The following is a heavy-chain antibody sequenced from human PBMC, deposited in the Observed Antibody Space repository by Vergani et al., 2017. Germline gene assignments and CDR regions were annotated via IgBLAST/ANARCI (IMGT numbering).Heavy chain of an antibody. CDR2: ISAYNGNT. Sequence: QVQVVQSGAEVKKPGASVRVSCKSSGYTFTNYGISWVRQAPGQGLEWMGWISAYNGNTNYAQKFQGRVTMTTDTSTTTAYMELRSLRSDDTAVYYCARLPAATLGPYNWFDPWGQGTLVTVSS. CDR1: GYTFTNYG. V-gene: IGHV1-18*01. CDR3: ARLPAATLGPYNWFDP. J-gene: IGHJ5*02. D-gene: IGHD2-2*01.